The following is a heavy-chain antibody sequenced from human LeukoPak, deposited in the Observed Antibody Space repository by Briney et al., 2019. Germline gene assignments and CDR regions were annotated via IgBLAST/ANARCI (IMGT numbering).Heavy chain of an antibody. CDR2: ISATGSYI. J-gene: IGHJ4*02. D-gene: IGHD5-12*01. V-gene: IGHV3-21*06. Sequence: PGGSLRLSCAASGFTFTNYNMNWVRQAPGKGLEWVSSISATGSYIYYADSVKGRFTISRDNAKNSVYLHMSSLSADDTAVFHCATGGYSRSPEYWGQGTLVTVSS. CDR1: GFTFTNYN. CDR3: ATGGYSRSPEY.